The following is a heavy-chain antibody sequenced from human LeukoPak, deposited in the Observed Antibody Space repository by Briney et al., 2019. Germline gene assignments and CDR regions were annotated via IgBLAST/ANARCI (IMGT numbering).Heavy chain of an antibody. Sequence: SGTLSLTCTVSGGSISNYHWSWIRQPAGKGVEWIGQIHTSGSTNYNPPLKSRVSMSIDTTEDQVSLTIRSVTAADTAFYYCARRDISSGWSFDYWGQGTLVTVSS. J-gene: IGHJ4*02. CDR1: GGSISNYH. CDR3: ARRDISSGWSFDY. V-gene: IGHV4-4*07. D-gene: IGHD6-19*01. CDR2: IHTSGST.